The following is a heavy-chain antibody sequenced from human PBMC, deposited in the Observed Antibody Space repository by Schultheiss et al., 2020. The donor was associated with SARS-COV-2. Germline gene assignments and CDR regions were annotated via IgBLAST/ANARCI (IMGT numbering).Heavy chain of an antibody. CDR3: ARAHGDYYYYYMDV. CDR1: GYSFATYG. CDR2: LSPYNGHT. Sequence: ASVKVSCQASGYSFATYGLTWVRQAPGEGLEWMGWLSPYNGHTDYAQQLQGRVTMTADTSTSTAYMELRSLRSDDTAVYYCARAHGDYYYYYMDVWGKGTTVTVSS. V-gene: IGHV1-18*01. D-gene: IGHD4-17*01. J-gene: IGHJ6*03.